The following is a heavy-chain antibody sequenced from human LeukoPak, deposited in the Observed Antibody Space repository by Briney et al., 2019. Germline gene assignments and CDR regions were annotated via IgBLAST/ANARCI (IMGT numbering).Heavy chain of an antibody. CDR3: ARWLNGYNWFDP. Sequence: SVKVSCKASGGTFSSYAISWVRQAPGQGLEWMGGIIPIFGTANYAQKFQGRVTITTDESTSTAYMELSSLRSEDTAVYYCARWLNGYNWFDPWGQGTLVTVSS. J-gene: IGHJ5*02. V-gene: IGHV1-69*05. CDR1: GGTFSSYA. CDR2: IIPIFGTA. D-gene: IGHD5-12*01.